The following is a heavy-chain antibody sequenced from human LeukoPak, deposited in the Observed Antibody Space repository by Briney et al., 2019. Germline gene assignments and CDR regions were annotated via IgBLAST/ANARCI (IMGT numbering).Heavy chain of an antibody. J-gene: IGHJ4*02. V-gene: IGHV3-7*01. CDR1: GFTLSSYW. CDR2: INQDGSVR. Sequence: GGSLRLSCAASGFTLSSYWMKWVRQAPGKGLEWVANINQDGSVRYYVDSVKGRFTISRDNAKNSVYLQMNSLRGEDTAVYYCLHKNYDYWGQGTLVTVSS. CDR3: LHKNYDY.